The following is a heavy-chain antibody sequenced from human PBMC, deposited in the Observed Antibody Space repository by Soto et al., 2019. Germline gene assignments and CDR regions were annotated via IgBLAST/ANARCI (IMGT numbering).Heavy chain of an antibody. V-gene: IGHV3-30-3*01. Sequence: VQLVESGGGVVQPGRSLRLSCAASGFTFSSYAMHWVRQAPGKGLEWVAVISYDGSNKYYADSVKGRFTISRDNSKNTLYLQMNSLRAEDTAVYYCARDFFEAMDLGYYYYYYGMDVWGQGTTVTVSS. CDR2: ISYDGSNK. D-gene: IGHD5-18*01. CDR3: ARDFFEAMDLGYYYYYYGMDV. CDR1: GFTFSSYA. J-gene: IGHJ6*02.